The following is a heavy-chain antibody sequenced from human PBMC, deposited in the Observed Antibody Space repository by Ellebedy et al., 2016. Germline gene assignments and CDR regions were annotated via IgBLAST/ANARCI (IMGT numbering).Heavy chain of an antibody. CDR1: GFTFSSYS. CDR3: ARGGGGSSGYYPFDY. CDR2: ISSSSSTI. V-gene: IGHV3-48*04. J-gene: IGHJ4*02. Sequence: GGSLRLXCAASGFTFSSYSMNWVRQAPGKGLEWVSYISSSSSTIYYADSVKGRFTISRDNAKNSLYLQMNSLRAEDTAVYYCARGGGGSSGYYPFDYWGQGTLVTVSS. D-gene: IGHD3-22*01.